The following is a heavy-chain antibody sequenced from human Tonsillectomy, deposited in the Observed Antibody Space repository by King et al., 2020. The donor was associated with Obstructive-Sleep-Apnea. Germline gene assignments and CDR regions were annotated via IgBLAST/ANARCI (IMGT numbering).Heavy chain of an antibody. CDR2: IRSKTNTYAT. V-gene: IGHV3-73*01. D-gene: IGHD1-26*01. J-gene: IGHJ4*02. CDR1: GFTFSVSA. CDR3: TSISG. Sequence: VQLVESGGGLVQPGGSLKLSCAASGFTFSVSAMHWVRQASGKGLEWFGRIRSKTNTYATAYAASVKGRFTISRDDSENTAYLQMNSLKTEDTAVYYCTSISGWGQGTLVTVSS.